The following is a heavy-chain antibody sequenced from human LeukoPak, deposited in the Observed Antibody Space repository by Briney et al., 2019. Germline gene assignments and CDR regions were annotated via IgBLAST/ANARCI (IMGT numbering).Heavy chain of an antibody. CDR1: GDSISSGSYY. CDR3: ARALPYSSGWYFDY. V-gene: IGHV4-61*02. CDR2: IYTTGST. J-gene: IGHJ4*02. Sequence: SETLSLTCTLSGDSISSGSYYWSWIRQPAGKGLEWLGRIYTTGSTNYNPSLKSRVTMSVDTSKNQFSLKLSSVTAADTAVYYCARALPYSSGWYFDYWGQGTLVTVSS. D-gene: IGHD6-19*01.